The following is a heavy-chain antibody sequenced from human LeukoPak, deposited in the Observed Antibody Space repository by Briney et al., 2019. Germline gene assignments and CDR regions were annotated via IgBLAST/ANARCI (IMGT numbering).Heavy chain of an antibody. CDR3: ASYYGSGSYRDY. J-gene: IGHJ4*02. CDR1: GFTFSAYW. Sequence: GGSLRLSCTVSGFTFSAYWMSWVRQAPGKGLERVANIEHDGTTKFYLDSVKGRFTISRDNARSSVYLQMNSLRAEDTAVYYCASYYGSGSYRDYWGQGTLVTVSS. CDR2: IEHDGTTK. V-gene: IGHV3-7*01. D-gene: IGHD3-10*01.